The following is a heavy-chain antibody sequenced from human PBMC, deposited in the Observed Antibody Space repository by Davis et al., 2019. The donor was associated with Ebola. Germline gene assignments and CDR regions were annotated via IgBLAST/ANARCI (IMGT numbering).Heavy chain of an antibody. J-gene: IGHJ5*02. Sequence: PSETLSLTCTVSGGSVSSGDYYWSWVRQPPGKGLEWIGYLYTTGSTNYNPSLKSRVTISGDTSKNQFSLKLASVTAADTAVYYCARGGGTYYDNWFDPWGQGTLVTVSS. CDR3: ARGGGTYYDNWFDP. CDR2: LYTTGST. V-gene: IGHV4-61*08. CDR1: GGSVSSGDYY. D-gene: IGHD3-10*01.